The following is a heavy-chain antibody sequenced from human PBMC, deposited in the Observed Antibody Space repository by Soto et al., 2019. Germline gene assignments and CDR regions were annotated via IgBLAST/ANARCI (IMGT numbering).Heavy chain of an antibody. V-gene: IGHV4-30-4*01. Sequence: SETLSLTCSVSGDSISTVDYFWAWIRQPPGQALEYIGYIYKSATTYYNPSFESRVAISLDTSKSQFSLNVTSVTAADTAVYFCARGRYCLTGRCFPNWFDSWGQGTPVTVSS. J-gene: IGHJ5*01. CDR3: ARGRYCLTGRCFPNWFDS. CDR1: GDSISTVDYF. CDR2: IYKSATT. D-gene: IGHD2-15*01.